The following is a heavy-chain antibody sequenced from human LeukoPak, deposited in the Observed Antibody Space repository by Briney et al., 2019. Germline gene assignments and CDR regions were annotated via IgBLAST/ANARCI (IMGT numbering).Heavy chain of an antibody. CDR1: GFTFSSYS. Sequence: GGSLRLSCAASGFTFSSYSMNWVRQAPGKGLEWVANIKQDGSEKYYVDFVKGRFTISRDNAKNSLYLQMNSLRAEDTAVYYCARDQVVPAAMLAYYYYGMDVWGQGTTVTVSS. CDR3: ARDQVVPAAMLAYYYYGMDV. CDR2: IKQDGSEK. V-gene: IGHV3-7*01. D-gene: IGHD2-2*01. J-gene: IGHJ6*02.